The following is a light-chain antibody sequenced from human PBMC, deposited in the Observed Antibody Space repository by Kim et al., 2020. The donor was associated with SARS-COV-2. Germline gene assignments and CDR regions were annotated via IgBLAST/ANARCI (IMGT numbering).Light chain of an antibody. CDR1: QSISTW. Sequence: SASIGDSVTITCRASQSISTWLAWYQQKPGRAPKLLIHNTSSLEPGVSSRFSGSGSGTEFTLTISSLQPDDFATYYCQRYNTSPWTFGPGTKLEI. V-gene: IGKV1-5*01. J-gene: IGKJ1*01. CDR2: NTS. CDR3: QRYNTSPWT.